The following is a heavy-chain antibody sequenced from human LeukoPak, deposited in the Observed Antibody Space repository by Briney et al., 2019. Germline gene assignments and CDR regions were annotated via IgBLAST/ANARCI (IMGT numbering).Heavy chain of an antibody. CDR3: AGPRYAYYYDSSGYYDLDY. CDR1: GGAFSSYA. Sequence: SVKVSCRSSGGAFSSYAISWVRQAPGQGLEWMGGIIPIFGTANYAQKFQGRVTITTDESTSTAYMGLSSLRSEDTAVYYCAGPRYAYYYDSSGYYDLDYWGQGTLVTVSS. D-gene: IGHD3-22*01. J-gene: IGHJ4*02. V-gene: IGHV1-69*05. CDR2: IIPIFGTA.